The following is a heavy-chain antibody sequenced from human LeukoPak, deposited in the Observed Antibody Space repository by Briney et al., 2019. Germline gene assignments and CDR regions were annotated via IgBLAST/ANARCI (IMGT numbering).Heavy chain of an antibody. CDR1: GYTFTSYD. J-gene: IGHJ4*02. CDR2: KNPNSGNT. D-gene: IGHD6-13*01. Sequence: ASVKVSCKASGYTFTSYDINWVRQATGQGLEWMGWKNPNSGNTGYAQKFRGRVTMTRNTSISTAYMELSSLRSEDTAVYYCARGESGAAAGRYWGQGTLVTVSS. CDR3: ARGESGAAAGRY. V-gene: IGHV1-8*01.